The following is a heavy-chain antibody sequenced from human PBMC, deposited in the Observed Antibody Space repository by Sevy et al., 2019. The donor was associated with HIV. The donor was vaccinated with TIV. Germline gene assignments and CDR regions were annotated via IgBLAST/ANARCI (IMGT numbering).Heavy chain of an antibody. V-gene: IGHV4-39*01. CDR2: IYYSGST. CDR3: ARSYYDSSAPGFDP. Sequence: SETLSLTCTVSGGSISSSSYYWGWIRQPPGKGLEWIGSIYYSGSTYYNPSLKSRVTISVDTSKNQFSLKLSSVTAADTAQYYCARSYYDSSAPGFDPWGQGTLVTVSS. D-gene: IGHD3-22*01. CDR1: GGSISSSSYY. J-gene: IGHJ5*02.